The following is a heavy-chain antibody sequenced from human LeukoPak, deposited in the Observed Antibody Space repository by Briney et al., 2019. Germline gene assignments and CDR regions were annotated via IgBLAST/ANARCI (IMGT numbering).Heavy chain of an antibody. D-gene: IGHD6-19*01. V-gene: IGHV5-51*01. Sequence: KCGGSLKISCKGSGYSFTPYWIGWVRQMPGKGLEWMGFIYPGDSDTTYSPSFQGQVTISADKSISTAYLQWSSLKASDTAMYYCARLGSYSTGWADYWGQGTLVTVSS. J-gene: IGHJ4*02. CDR1: GYSFTPYW. CDR2: IYPGDSDT. CDR3: ARLGSYSTGWADY.